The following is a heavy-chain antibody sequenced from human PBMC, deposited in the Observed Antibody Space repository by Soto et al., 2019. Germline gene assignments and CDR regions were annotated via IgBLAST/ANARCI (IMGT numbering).Heavy chain of an antibody. V-gene: IGHV3-30*03. Sequence: PGGSLRLSCAASGFTFSSYGMHWVRQAPGKGLEWVAVISYDGSNKYYADSVKGRFTISRDNSKNTLYLQMNSLRAEDTAVYYCARVYQLLFNYHYYGMDVWGQGTTVTVSS. CDR3: ARVYQLLFNYHYYGMDV. CDR2: ISYDGSNK. CDR1: GFTFSSYG. D-gene: IGHD2-2*01. J-gene: IGHJ6*02.